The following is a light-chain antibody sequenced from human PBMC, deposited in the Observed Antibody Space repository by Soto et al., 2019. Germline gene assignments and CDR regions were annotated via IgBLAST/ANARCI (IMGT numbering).Light chain of an antibody. Sequence: DIQMTQYPSTLSGSVGDRVTITCRASQTISSWLAWYQQKPGKAPKLLIYKASTLKSGVPSRFSGSGSGTEFTLTISSLQPDDFATYYCQHYISYSEEFGQGTKVDI. CDR3: QHYISYSEE. CDR2: KAS. J-gene: IGKJ1*01. CDR1: QTISSW. V-gene: IGKV1-5*03.